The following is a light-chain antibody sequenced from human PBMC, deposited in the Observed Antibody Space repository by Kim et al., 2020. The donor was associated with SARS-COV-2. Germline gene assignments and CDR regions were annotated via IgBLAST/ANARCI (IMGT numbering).Light chain of an antibody. J-gene: IGLJ1*01. CDR1: ALPKQY. Sequence: PGQTARITCSGDALPKQYAYWYQQRPGQAPVLVIYKDSERPSGIPERFSGSSSGTTVTLTISGVQAEDEADYYCQSADSSGTYYVFGTGTKVTVL. V-gene: IGLV3-25*03. CDR3: QSADSSGTYYV. CDR2: KDS.